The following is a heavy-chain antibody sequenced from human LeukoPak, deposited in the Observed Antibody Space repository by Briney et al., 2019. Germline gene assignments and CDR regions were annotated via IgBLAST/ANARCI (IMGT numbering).Heavy chain of an antibody. J-gene: IGHJ4*02. CDR3: ASLSGGVGARRLGY. V-gene: IGHV4-59*08. CDR2: IFHSGIT. Sequence: SETLSLTCTVSDDSLTTYYWNWIRQPPGKGLEWIGWIFHSGITNYNPSFKSRATISLDASRNQFSLKLSSVTAADTAVYFCASLSGGVGARRLGYWGQGALVTVSS. CDR1: DDSLTTYY. D-gene: IGHD1-26*01.